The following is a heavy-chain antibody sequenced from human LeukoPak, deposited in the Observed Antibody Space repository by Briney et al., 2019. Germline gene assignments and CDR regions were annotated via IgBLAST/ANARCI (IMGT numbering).Heavy chain of an antibody. V-gene: IGHV3-33*07. Sequence: GGSLRLSCIPSGFTFNSYAMFWVRQAPGKGLAWVSLIWYDGSNKYYADSVKGRFTISRDNSKNTLYLQMNSLRAEDTAVYYCARARGWEPNYYYYYMDVWGKGTTVTVSS. CDR3: ARARGWEPNYYYYYMDV. D-gene: IGHD1-26*01. CDR2: IWYDGSNK. J-gene: IGHJ6*03. CDR1: GFTFNSYA.